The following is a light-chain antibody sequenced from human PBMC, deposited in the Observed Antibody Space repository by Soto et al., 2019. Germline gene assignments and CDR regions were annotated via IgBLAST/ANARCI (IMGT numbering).Light chain of an antibody. V-gene: IGLV2-14*01. Sequence: ALTQPASVSGSPGQSITISCTGTSSDVGGYDYVAWYQQHPGKAPKVIIFEVTNRPSGVSNRFSGSKSGNTASLTISGLQAEDEGDYYCSSYTTAITRYVFGTGTKLTVL. CDR2: EVT. CDR1: SSDVGGYDY. J-gene: IGLJ1*01. CDR3: SSYTTAITRYV.